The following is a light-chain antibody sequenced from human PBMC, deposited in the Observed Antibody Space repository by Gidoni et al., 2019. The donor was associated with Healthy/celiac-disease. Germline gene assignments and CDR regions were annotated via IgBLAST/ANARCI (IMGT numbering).Light chain of an antibody. J-gene: IGKJ4*01. CDR2: DAS. Sequence: DIVLTQSPAILSLSPGERATRSCRASQSVSSYLAWYQQKPGQAPRLLIYDASNRATGIPARFSGSGSGTDFTLTISSLEPEDFAVYYCQQRSNWPLTFGGGTKVEIK. V-gene: IGKV3-11*01. CDR3: QQRSNWPLT. CDR1: QSVSSY.